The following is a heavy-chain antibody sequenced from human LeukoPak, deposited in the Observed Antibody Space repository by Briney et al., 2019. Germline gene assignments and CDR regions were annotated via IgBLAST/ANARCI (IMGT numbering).Heavy chain of an antibody. CDR3: ARDPYSGSYGDYYYYYMDV. CDR2: ITSTSSYI. CDR1: GFSFSNYN. V-gene: IGHV3-21*01. Sequence: GGSLRLSCAASGFSFSNYNMNWVRQAPGKGLELVSSITSTSSYIYYADSVKGRFTISRDNAKNSPYLQMNSLRAEDTAVYYCARDPYSGSYGDYYYYYMDVWGKGTTVTISS. J-gene: IGHJ6*03. D-gene: IGHD1-26*01.